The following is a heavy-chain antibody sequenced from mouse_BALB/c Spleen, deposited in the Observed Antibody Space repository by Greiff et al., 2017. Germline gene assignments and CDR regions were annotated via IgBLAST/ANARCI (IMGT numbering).Heavy chain of an antibody. D-gene: IGHD2-4*01. Sequence: VQLKESGPGLVKPSQSLSLTCTVTGYSITSDYAWNWIRQFPGNKLEWMGYISYSGSTSYNPSLKSRISITRDTSKNQFFLQLNSVTTEDTATYYCARRDYDDGAWFAYWGQGTLVTVSA. CDR3: ARRDYDDGAWFAY. J-gene: IGHJ3*01. CDR2: ISYSGST. V-gene: IGHV3-2*02. CDR1: GYSITSDYA.